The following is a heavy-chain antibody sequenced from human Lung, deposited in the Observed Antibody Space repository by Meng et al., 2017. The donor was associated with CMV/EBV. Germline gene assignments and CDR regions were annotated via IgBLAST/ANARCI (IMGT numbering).Heavy chain of an antibody. J-gene: IGHJ4*02. CDR3: ASGRGSYHYFDY. CDR2: ISAYNGNT. V-gene: IGHV1-18*01. CDR1: GYTVTGYG. D-gene: IGHD1-26*01. Sequence: CKASGYTVTGYGIGWVRPAPGQGLEWMGWISAYNGNTNYAQKLQGRVTMTTDTSTSTAYMELRSLRSDDTAVYYCASGRGSYHYFDYWGQGTLVTVSS.